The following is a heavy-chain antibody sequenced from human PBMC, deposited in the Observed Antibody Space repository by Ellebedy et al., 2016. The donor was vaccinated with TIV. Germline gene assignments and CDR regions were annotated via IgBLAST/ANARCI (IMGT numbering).Heavy chain of an antibody. D-gene: IGHD2/OR15-2a*01. J-gene: IGHJ4*02. CDR3: AGPAAIGTKTFNF. Sequence: GESLKISCVASGFTFSSYWMHWVRQAPGKGLEWVANINPDGSVQAYVDSVKGRFAISRDNAKDSLYLQMNSLRAEDTAVYFCAGPAAIGTKTFNFWGQGTLVTVSS. V-gene: IGHV3-7*01. CDR1: GFTFSSYW. CDR2: INPDGSVQ.